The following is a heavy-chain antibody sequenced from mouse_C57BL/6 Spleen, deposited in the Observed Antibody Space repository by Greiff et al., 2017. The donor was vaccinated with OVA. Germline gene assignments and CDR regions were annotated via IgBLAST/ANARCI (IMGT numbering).Heavy chain of an antibody. V-gene: IGHV1-19*01. Sequence: EVKLQQSGPVLVKPGASVKMSCKASGYTFTDYYMNWVKQSHGKSLEWIGVINPYNGGTSYNKKFKGKATLTVDKSSSTAYMELNSLTSEDSAVYYCARRRDYDKRDYYAMDYWGQGTSVTVSS. CDR3: ARRRDYDKRDYYAMDY. D-gene: IGHD2-4*01. CDR1: GYTFTDYY. J-gene: IGHJ4*01. CDR2: INPYNGGT.